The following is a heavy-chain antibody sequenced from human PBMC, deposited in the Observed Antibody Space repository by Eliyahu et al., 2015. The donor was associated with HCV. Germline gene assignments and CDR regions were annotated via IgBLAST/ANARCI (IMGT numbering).Heavy chain of an antibody. V-gene: IGHV3-23*01. CDR1: GFTFSXYA. Sequence: EVQLLESGGGLVQPGGSLRLSCXASGFTFSXYAMSWVRQAPGKGLEWVSAISGSGGSTYYADSVKGRFTISRDNSKNTLYLQMNSLRAEDTAVYYCARSITDFWSGYPYFDYWGQGTLVTVSS. CDR2: ISGSGGST. CDR3: ARSITDFWSGYPYFDY. J-gene: IGHJ4*02. D-gene: IGHD3-3*01.